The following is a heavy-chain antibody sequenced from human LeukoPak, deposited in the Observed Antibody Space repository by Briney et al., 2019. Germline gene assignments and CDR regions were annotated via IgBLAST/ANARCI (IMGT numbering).Heavy chain of an antibody. CDR2: IKQDGSEK. V-gene: IGHV3-7*01. J-gene: IGHJ6*04. Sequence: GGSLRLSCAASGFTFSTYWMSWVRPAPGKGLEWVAIIKQDGSEKYYVDSVKGRFTISRDNAKNSLYLQMNSLRAEDTAVYYCAELDITMIGGVWGKGTTVTISS. D-gene: IGHD3-10*02. CDR3: AELDITMIGGV. CDR1: GFTFSTYW.